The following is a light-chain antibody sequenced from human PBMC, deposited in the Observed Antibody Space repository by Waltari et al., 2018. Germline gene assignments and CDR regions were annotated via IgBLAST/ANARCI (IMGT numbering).Light chain of an antibody. CDR1: QSLVHRDGNTY. CDR2: KVS. J-gene: IGKJ1*01. Sequence: DVVMTQSPLSLPVTLGQPASISCKSSQSLVHRDGNTYLNWFQQRPGQSPRRLMYKVSNRSSGVPERFSGSGSGTDFTLIISRVEAEDVGVYYCMQSIYWPWTFGHGTKVEVK. CDR3: MQSIYWPWT. V-gene: IGKV2-30*02.